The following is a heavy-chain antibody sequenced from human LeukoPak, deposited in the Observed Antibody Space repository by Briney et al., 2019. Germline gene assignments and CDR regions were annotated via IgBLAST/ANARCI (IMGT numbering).Heavy chain of an antibody. CDR1: GYTFTGYY. Sequence: ASVTVSCKASGYTFTGYYMHWVRQAPGQGLEWMGWINPNTGDTNYAQNFQGRVTMTRDTSIGTAYMELSSLRSEDTAVYYCARVVPTILTVPHYYYYMDVWGKGTTVTVSS. D-gene: IGHD1-26*01. V-gene: IGHV1-2*02. J-gene: IGHJ6*03. CDR2: INPNTGDT. CDR3: ARVVPTILTVPHYYYYMDV.